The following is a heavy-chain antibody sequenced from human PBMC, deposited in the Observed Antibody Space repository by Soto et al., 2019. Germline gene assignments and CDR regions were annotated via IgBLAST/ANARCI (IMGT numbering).Heavy chain of an antibody. J-gene: IGHJ6*02. D-gene: IGHD6-13*01. CDR2: IIPILGIA. Sequence: SVKVSCKASGGTFSSYTISWVRQAPGQGLEWMGRIIPILGIANYAQKFQGRVTITADKSTSTAYMELSSLRSEDTAVYYCARIAAAGYYYYYGMDVWGQGTTVTGSS. CDR3: ARIAAAGYYYYYGMDV. CDR1: GGTFSSYT. V-gene: IGHV1-69*02.